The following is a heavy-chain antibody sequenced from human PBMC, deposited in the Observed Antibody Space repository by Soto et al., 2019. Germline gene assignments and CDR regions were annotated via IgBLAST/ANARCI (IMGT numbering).Heavy chain of an antibody. V-gene: IGHV1-69*12. Sequence: QVQLVQSGAEVKKPGSSVKVSCKASGGTFSSYAISWVRQAPGQGLEWMGGIIPIFGTANYAQKFPGRVTITAAASTSPACSALGSLRSETTAVYYCARHPGGSGYYSGMDVCGQGTTVTVSS. CDR2: IIPIFGTA. D-gene: IGHD2-15*01. CDR3: ARHPGGSGYYSGMDV. J-gene: IGHJ6*02. CDR1: GGTFSSYA.